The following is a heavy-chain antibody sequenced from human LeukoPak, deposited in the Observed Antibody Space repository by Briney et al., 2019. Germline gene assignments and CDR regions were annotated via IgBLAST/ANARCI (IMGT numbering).Heavy chain of an antibody. J-gene: IGHJ4*02. V-gene: IGHV3-66*01. CDR3: AREGSSGHFAY. Sequence: GGSLRLSCAASGFTVSSNYMSGVRQAPGKELEWVSVIYSGGSTDYADSVKGRFTISRDNSKNTLYLQMNSLRAEDTAVYYCAREGSSGHFAYWGQGTLVTVSS. D-gene: IGHD3-22*01. CDR1: GFTVSSNY. CDR2: IYSGGST.